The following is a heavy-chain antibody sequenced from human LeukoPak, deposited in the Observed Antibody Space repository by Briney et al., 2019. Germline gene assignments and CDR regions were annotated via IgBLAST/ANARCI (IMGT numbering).Heavy chain of an antibody. D-gene: IGHD6-19*01. CDR2: IYTSGST. CDR1: GGSISSGSYC. J-gene: IGHJ4*02. Sequence: PSQTLSLTCTVSGGSISSGSYCWSWIRQPAGKGLEWIGRIYTSGSTNYNPSLKSRVTISVDTSKNQFPLKLSSVTAADTAVYYCARGGSGWYYFDYWGQGTLVTVSS. CDR3: ARGGSGWYYFDY. V-gene: IGHV4-61*02.